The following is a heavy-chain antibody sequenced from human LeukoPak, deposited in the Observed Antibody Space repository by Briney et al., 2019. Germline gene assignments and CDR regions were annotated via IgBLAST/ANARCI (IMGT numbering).Heavy chain of an antibody. Sequence: PGGSLRLSCAASGFTFANYWMSWVRQAPGKGLEWVANIRQDGSEKFYVDSVKGRFTISRDNDKSSLYLQMNSLRGEDTAVYFCARVGGSWVLLLWGQGTLVTVS. D-gene: IGHD2-15*01. CDR1: GFTFANYW. J-gene: IGHJ4*02. V-gene: IGHV3-7*01. CDR3: ARVGGSWVLLL. CDR2: IRQDGSEK.